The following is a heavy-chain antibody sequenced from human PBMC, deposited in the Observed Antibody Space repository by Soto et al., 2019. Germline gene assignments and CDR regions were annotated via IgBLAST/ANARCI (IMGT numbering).Heavy chain of an antibody. CDR1: GFTFSNFG. CDR2: ISYDGRSE. V-gene: IGHV3-30*18. CDR3: AKDLDVVMVLSATRGLDV. J-gene: IGHJ6*02. D-gene: IGHD2-15*01. Sequence: VQLVESGGGMIQPGTSLRLSCVGSGFTFSNFGMHWVRQAPGKGLEWVAGISYDGRSESYVDSVRGRFTLSRDNSKNTLSLQMISLRPEDTGVHYCAKDLDVVMVLSATRGLDVWGQGTTVTVSS.